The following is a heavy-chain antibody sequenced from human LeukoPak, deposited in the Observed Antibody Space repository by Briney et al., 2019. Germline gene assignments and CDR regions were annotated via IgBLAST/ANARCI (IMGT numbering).Heavy chain of an antibody. Sequence: ASVKVSCKASGGTFSSYAISWVRQAPGQGLEWMGGIIPIFGTANYAQKLQGRVTMTTDTSTSTAYMELRSLRSDDTAVYYCARGVISDAFDIWGQGTMVTVSS. CDR3: ARGVISDAFDI. D-gene: IGHD2-21*01. CDR2: IIPIFGTA. J-gene: IGHJ3*02. V-gene: IGHV1-69*05. CDR1: GGTFSSYA.